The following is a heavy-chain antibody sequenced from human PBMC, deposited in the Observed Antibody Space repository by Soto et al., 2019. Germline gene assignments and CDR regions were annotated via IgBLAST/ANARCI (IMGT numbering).Heavy chain of an antibody. V-gene: IGHV4-30-4*01. Sequence: SGTLSLTCTVSGGSISSGDYYWSWIRQPPGKGLEWIGYIYYSGSTYYNPSLKSRVTISVDTSKNQFSLKLSSVTAADTAVYYCARDQGRDGYNFFDYWGQGTLLTVSS. CDR3: ARDQGRDGYNFFDY. CDR1: GGSISSGDYY. D-gene: IGHD5-12*01. J-gene: IGHJ4*02. CDR2: IYYSGST.